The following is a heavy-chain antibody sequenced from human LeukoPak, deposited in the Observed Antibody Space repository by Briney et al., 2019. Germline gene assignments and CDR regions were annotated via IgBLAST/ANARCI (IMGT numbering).Heavy chain of an antibody. CDR1: GFTFSSYE. D-gene: IGHD5-18*01. CDR3: AKNSRNIDY. J-gene: IGHJ4*01. V-gene: IGHV3-48*03. Sequence: GGSLRLSCAASGFTFSSYEMNWVRQAPGKGLEWVSYISSSGSTIYYADSVKGRFTISRDNAKNSLFLQMDSLRAEDTAVYFCAKNSRNIDYWGHGTLVTVSS. CDR2: ISSSGSTI.